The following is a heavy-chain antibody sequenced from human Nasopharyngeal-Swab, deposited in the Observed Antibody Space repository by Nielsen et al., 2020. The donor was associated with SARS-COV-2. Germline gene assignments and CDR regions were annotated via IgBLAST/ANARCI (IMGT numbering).Heavy chain of an antibody. CDR1: GAFIRGHH. Sequence: SAPLSRPCTVSGAFIRGHHWRWIRQPPGKGLEWIGYVSYSGITNSPPSLNSRVTISADSSKNQFSLERGSVTAADTAVYYCAREEYYYDSSGNYYRAFDNWGQGTLVSVSS. J-gene: IGHJ4*02. V-gene: IGHV4-59*11. CDR2: VSYSGIT. CDR3: AREEYYYDSSGNYYRAFDN. D-gene: IGHD3-22*01.